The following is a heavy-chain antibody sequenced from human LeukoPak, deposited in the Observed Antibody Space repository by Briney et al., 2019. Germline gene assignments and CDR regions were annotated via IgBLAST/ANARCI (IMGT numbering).Heavy chain of an antibody. CDR3: ARDDYLGY. V-gene: IGHV3-7*05. Sequence: GGSLRLSCAASGFTFSGYWMAWVRQPPGGGLEWVAHIRPDGSEKNYVDPVKGRFTISRDNANNSLYLQMDTLRVEDTAVYYCARDDYLGYWGQGTLVTVSS. J-gene: IGHJ4*02. CDR2: IRPDGSEK. CDR1: GFTFSGYW. D-gene: IGHD3-16*01.